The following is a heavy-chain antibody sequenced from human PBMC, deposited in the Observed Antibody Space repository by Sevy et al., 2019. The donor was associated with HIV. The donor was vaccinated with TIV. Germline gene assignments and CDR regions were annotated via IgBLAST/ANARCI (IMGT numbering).Heavy chain of an antibody. V-gene: IGHV3-23*01. CDR3: YMSQGKSKNTWGWEMNSRGREETGVYYGAKGGGGHYDPDEIGYYFYYYNMDV. CDR2: ISGSGSRT. D-gene: IGHD3-22*01. J-gene: IGHJ6*03. CDR1: GFSFDSYG. Sequence: GGSLRLSCAVSGFSFDSYGMTRVRQAPGKGLEWVSGISGSGSRTYYADSVKGRFIISRDNSKNTLDLQMNSLRSEDCGTGGVYMSQGKSKNTWGWEMNSRGREETGVYYGAKGGGGHYDPDEIGYYFYYYNMDVWGKGTTVTVSS.